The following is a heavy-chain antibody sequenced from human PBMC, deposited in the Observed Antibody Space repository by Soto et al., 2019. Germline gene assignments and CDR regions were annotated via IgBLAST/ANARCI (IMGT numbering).Heavy chain of an antibody. D-gene: IGHD3-10*01. J-gene: IGHJ3*02. V-gene: IGHV4-59*08. Sequence: SETLSLTCTVSVDSIDYYYWTWIRQPPGKGLEWVGYIYYSGSTRYNPSLKSRVTVSVDTSKNQFSLNLTSVTAADTAVYFCARGRGGAGGGAFDIWGQGTMVTISS. CDR1: VDSIDYYY. CDR2: IYYSGST. CDR3: ARGRGGAGGGAFDI.